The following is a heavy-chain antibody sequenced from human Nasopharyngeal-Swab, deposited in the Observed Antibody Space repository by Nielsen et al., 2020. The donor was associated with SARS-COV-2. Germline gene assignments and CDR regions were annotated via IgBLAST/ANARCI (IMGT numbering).Heavy chain of an antibody. CDR3: ARGET. J-gene: IGHJ3*01. CDR1: GFTLSSYS. CDR2: IKQDGSQK. Sequence: GGSLRLSCAASGFTLSSYSMNWVRRAPGKGLEWVANIKQDGSQKYYVDSVKGRFTISRDNAKNSLYLQMNSLRAEDTAVFYCARGETWGQGTMVTVSS. V-gene: IGHV3-7*04.